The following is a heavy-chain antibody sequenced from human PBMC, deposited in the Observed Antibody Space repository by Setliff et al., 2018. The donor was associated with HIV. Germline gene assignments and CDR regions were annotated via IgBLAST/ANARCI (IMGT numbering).Heavy chain of an antibody. CDR3: AGVPGTTSIDY. D-gene: IGHD1-26*01. V-gene: IGHV4-59*04. Sequence: SETLSLTCTVSGGSINSHYWSWIRQPPGKGLEWIGYIFYSGSTNYNMSLWSRVTISLDASRNQFSLELISVAAADTAVYYCAGVPGTTSIDYWAQGTLVTVSS. CDR1: GGSINSHY. J-gene: IGHJ4*02. CDR2: IFYSGST.